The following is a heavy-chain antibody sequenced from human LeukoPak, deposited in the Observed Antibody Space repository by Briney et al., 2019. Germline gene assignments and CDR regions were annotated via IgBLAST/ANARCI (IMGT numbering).Heavy chain of an antibody. J-gene: IGHJ4*02. V-gene: IGHV3-48*01. CDR1: GFTFSSYA. CDR2: ISSSSSTI. D-gene: IGHD3-10*01. Sequence: PGGSLRLSCAASGFTFSSYAMSWVRQAPGKGLEWVSAISSSSSTIYYADSVKGRFTISRDNAKNSLYLQMNSLRAEDTAVYYCARARVTPLLWFGEIPGDFDYWGQGTLVTVSS. CDR3: ARARVTPLLWFGEIPGDFDY.